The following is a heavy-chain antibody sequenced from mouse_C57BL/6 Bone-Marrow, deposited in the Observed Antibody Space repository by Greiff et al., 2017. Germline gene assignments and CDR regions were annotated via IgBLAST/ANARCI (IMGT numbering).Heavy chain of an antibody. J-gene: IGHJ1*03. D-gene: IGHD1-1*01. CDR1: GFNIKDYY. CDR2: IDPEDGET. CDR3: ARDYYGSSIYWYFDV. Sequence: VQLKQSGAELVKPGASVKLSCTASGFNIKDYYMHWVKQRTEQGLEWIGRIDPEDGETKYAPKFQGKATITADTSSNTAYLQLSSLTSEDTAVYYGARDYYGSSIYWYFDVWGTGTTVTVSS. V-gene: IGHV14-2*01.